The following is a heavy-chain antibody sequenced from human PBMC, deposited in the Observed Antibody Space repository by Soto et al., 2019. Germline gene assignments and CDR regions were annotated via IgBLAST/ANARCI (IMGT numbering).Heavy chain of an antibody. V-gene: IGHV5-51*01. CDR1: GYSFTSYW. CDR2: IYPGDSDT. CDR3: ARERNEYSSSSGLYPNYYYYGMDV. Sequence: PGESLKISCKGSGYSFTSYWIGWVRQMPGKGLEWMGIIYPGDSDTRYSPSFQGQVTISADKSISTAYLQWSSLKASDTAMYYCARERNEYSSSSGLYPNYYYYGMDVWGQGTTVTVSS. D-gene: IGHD6-6*01. J-gene: IGHJ6*02.